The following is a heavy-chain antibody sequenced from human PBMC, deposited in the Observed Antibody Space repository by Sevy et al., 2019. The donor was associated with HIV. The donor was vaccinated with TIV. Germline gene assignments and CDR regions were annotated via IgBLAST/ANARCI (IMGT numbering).Heavy chain of an antibody. Sequence: GGSLRLSCAASIFTFNIYGMQWVRQAPGKGLEWVAVISYDGSNKHYAASVKGRFTISRDNSRNTLFLQMNSLRLDDTAVYYCARDPTFSSDTRGYYPFDSWGQGTLVTVSS. V-gene: IGHV3-30*19. D-gene: IGHD3-22*01. CDR2: ISYDGSNK. CDR3: ARDPTFSSDTRGYYPFDS. CDR1: IFTFNIYG. J-gene: IGHJ4*02.